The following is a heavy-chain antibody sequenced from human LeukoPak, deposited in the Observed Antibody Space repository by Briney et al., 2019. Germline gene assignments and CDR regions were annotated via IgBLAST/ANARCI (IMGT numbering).Heavy chain of an antibody. Sequence: SQTLSLTCTVSGGSISSGDYYWSWIRQPPGKGLEWIGYIYYSGSTYYDPPLKSRVTISVDTSKNQFSLKLSSVTAADTAVYYCARGPWCSSTSCPAEYFQHWGQGTLVTVSS. J-gene: IGHJ1*01. CDR3: ARGPWCSSTSCPAEYFQH. CDR2: IYYSGST. D-gene: IGHD2-2*01. V-gene: IGHV4-30-4*01. CDR1: GGSISSGDYY.